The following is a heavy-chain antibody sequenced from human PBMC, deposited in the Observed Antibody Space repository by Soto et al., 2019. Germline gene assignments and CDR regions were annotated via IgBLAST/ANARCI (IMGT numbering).Heavy chain of an antibody. CDR3: ATGVIWIGYFTVDS. CDR2: FIPVYRTL. CDR1: GGSFGNSA. J-gene: IGHJ4*02. V-gene: IGHV1-69*01. Sequence: QVQLVQSGAEVKKPGSSVKVSCKASGGSFGNSAINWVRQTPGQGLEWLGGFIPVYRTLNYAQNFQGRVTITADESTGTAYMTLSSLASDDTAVYYCATGVIWIGYFTVDSWGQGTRVTVSS. D-gene: IGHD3-3*01.